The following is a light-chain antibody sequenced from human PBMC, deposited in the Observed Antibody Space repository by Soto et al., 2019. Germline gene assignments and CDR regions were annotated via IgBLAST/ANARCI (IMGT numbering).Light chain of an antibody. CDR3: QTWGTGIHYV. V-gene: IGLV4-69*01. CDR1: SGHRSYA. CDR2: LNSDGSH. J-gene: IGLJ1*01. Sequence: QSVLTQSPSASASLGASIKLSCTRSSGHRSYAIAWHQQQPEKGPRYLMKLNSDGSHSKGDGIPDRFSGSSSGAERYLTISSLQSEDEADYYCQTWGTGIHYVFGTGTKVTVL.